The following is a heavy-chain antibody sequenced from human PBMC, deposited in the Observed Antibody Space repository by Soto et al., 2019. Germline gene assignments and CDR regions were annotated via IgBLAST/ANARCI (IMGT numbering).Heavy chain of an antibody. CDR2: ISYDGSNK. CDR1: WLSFVNYG. CDR3: ASLDTARIQIAGY. D-gene: IGHD5-18*01. Sequence: AVAWLSFVNYGVHRISKKKGKGLEWVAVISYDGSNKYYADSVKGRFTISRDSAKNSMYLQMNSLTVEDTAIYYCASLDTARIQIAGYWGQGIQVTVSS. V-gene: IGHV3-30-3*01. J-gene: IGHJ4*02.